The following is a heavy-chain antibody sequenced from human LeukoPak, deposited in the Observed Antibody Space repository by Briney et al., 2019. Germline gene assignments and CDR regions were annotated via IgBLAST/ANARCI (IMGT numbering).Heavy chain of an antibody. Sequence: PGGSLRLSCAASGLTFSSHPMSWVRQAPGKGLEWVSAISGSGGSTYYADSVKGRFTISRDNSKNTLYLQMNSLRAEDTAVYYGAKRTVQRWLQYFDYWGQGTLVTVSS. CDR3: AKRTVQRWLQYFDY. CDR1: GLTFSSHP. D-gene: IGHD5-24*01. J-gene: IGHJ4*02. V-gene: IGHV3-23*01. CDR2: ISGSGGST.